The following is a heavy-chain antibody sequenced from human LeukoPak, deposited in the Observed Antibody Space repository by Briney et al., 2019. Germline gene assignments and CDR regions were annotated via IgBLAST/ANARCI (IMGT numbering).Heavy chain of an antibody. D-gene: IGHD3-22*01. CDR1: GFTVSTNY. V-gene: IGHV3-53*01. Sequence: GGSLRHSCAASGFTVSTNYMSWVRQAPGKGLEWVSVIFRDDTTYYADSVKGRFTISRDNSKNTLFLQMNSLRAEDTAVYYCATAAYDSGSYIVNHDYWGQGTLVTVSS. CDR2: IFRDDTT. CDR3: ATAAYDSGSYIVNHDY. J-gene: IGHJ4*02.